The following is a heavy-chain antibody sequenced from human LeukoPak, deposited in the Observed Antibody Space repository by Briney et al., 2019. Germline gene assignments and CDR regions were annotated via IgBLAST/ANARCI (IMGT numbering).Heavy chain of an antibody. CDR3: ATAPPPGLLWSHDAFDI. V-gene: IGHV1-24*01. J-gene: IGHJ3*02. D-gene: IGHD3-10*01. CDR2: FDPEDGET. Sequence: ASVKVSCKVSGYTLTDLSMHWVRQAPGKGLEWMGGFDPEDGETIYAQKFQGRVTMTEDTSTDTAYMELSSLRSEDTAVYYCATAPPPGLLWSHDAFDIWGQGTMVTVSS. CDR1: GYTLTDLS.